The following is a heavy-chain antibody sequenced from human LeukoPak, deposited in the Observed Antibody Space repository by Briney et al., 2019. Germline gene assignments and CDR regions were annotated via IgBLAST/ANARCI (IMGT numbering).Heavy chain of an antibody. J-gene: IGHJ4*02. CDR2: IRGTPYGGTT. CDR1: GFTFSDYA. CDR3: TRAGKPPYFDY. V-gene: IGHV3-49*05. Sequence: KPGGSLRLSCAASGFTFSDYAMSWFRQAPGKGLGWVALIRGTPYGGTTEYAASVKGRFTISRDDSKSIAYLQMNSLKTEDTAVYYCTRAGKPPYFDYWGQGTLVIVSS.